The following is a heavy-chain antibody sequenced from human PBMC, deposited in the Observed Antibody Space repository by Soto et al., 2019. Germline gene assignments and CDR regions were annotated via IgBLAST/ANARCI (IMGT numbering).Heavy chain of an antibody. V-gene: IGHV3-49*04. J-gene: IGHJ5*02. D-gene: IGHD3-3*01. Sequence: GVLRLSCTASGFTFGDYAMSWVRQAPGKGLEWVGFIRSKAYGGTTEYAASVKGRFTISRDDSKSIAYLQMNSLKTEDTAVYYCTRVIGVVISWFDPWGQGTLVTVSS. CDR3: TRVIGVVISWFDP. CDR2: IRSKAYGGTT. CDR1: GFTFGDYA.